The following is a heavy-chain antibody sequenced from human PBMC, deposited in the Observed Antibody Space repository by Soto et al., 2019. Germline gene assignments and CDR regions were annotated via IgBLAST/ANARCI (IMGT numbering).Heavy chain of an antibody. CDR2: VIPILGTT. CDR3: AGHAGTYYFTDMDV. V-gene: IGHV1-69*12. J-gene: IGHJ6*02. D-gene: IGHD1-1*01. Sequence: QVQLVQSGAEVKKPGSSVKVSCKASGGTFSTYAISWVRQAPGQGLEWMGGVIPILGTTNNAQKFQGRVTVTADESTGTAYMELSSLTSEGTAVYFCAGHAGTYYFTDMDVWGHGTTVTVSS. CDR1: GGTFSTYA.